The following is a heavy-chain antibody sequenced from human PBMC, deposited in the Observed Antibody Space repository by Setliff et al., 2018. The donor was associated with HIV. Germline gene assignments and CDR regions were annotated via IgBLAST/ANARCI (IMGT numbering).Heavy chain of an antibody. CDR1: GFTFSSYE. Sequence: LSCAASGFTFSSYEMNWVRQAPGKGLEWVSYISSSGSTIYYADSVKGRFITFRDNAKNSLYLQMNSLRAEDTAVYYCARESYNYGYNDWGQGTLVTVSS. V-gene: IGHV3-48*03. CDR3: ARESYNYGYND. D-gene: IGHD5-18*01. J-gene: IGHJ4*02. CDR2: ISSSGSTI.